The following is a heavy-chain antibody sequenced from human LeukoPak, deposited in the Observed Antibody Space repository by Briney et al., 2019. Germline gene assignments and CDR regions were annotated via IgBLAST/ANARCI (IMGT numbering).Heavy chain of an antibody. CDR3: ARGQDYYDSSGYYYANYYYGMDV. J-gene: IGHJ6*02. CDR2: MNPNSGNT. D-gene: IGHD3-22*01. Sequence: ASVKVSCKASGYTFTSYGISWVRQAPGQGLEWMGWMNPNSGNTGYAQKFQGRVTMTRNTSISTAYMELSSLRSEDTAVYYCARGQDYYDSSGYYYANYYYGMDVWGQGTTVTVSS. CDR1: GYTFTSYG. V-gene: IGHV1-8*02.